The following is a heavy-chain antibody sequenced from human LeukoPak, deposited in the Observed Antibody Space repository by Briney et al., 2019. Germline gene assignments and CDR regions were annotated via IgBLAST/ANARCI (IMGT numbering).Heavy chain of an antibody. CDR2: ISWNSGSI. D-gene: IGHD4-17*01. Sequence: PGRSLRLSCAASGFTFDDYAMHWVRQAPGKGLELVSGISWNSGSIGYADSVEGRFTISRDNAKNSLYLQMNSLRAEDTALYYCAKDVSLYGDYVFDYWGQGTLVTVSS. V-gene: IGHV3-9*01. CDR3: AKDVSLYGDYVFDY. CDR1: GFTFDDYA. J-gene: IGHJ4*02.